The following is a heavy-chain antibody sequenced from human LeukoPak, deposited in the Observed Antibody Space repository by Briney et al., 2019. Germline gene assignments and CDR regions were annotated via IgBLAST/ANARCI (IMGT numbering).Heavy chain of an antibody. D-gene: IGHD5-18*01. J-gene: IGHJ4*02. V-gene: IGHV1-69*01. Sequence: ASVKVSCKASGGTFSSYAISWVRQAPGQGLEWMGGIIPIFGTANYAQKFQGRVTITADESTSTAYMELSSLRSEDTAVYYCARDEYRHGYSGRDWGQGTLVTVSS. CDR1: GGTFSSYA. CDR3: ARDEYRHGYSGRD. CDR2: IIPIFGTA.